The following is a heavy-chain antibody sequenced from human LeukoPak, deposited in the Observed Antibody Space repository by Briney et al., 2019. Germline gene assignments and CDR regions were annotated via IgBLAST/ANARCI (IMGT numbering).Heavy chain of an antibody. CDR1: GFTFSSYA. CDR3: AKDSVRGLLRYFDPLVDY. D-gene: IGHD3-9*01. CDR2: ISGSGGST. V-gene: IGHV3-23*01. Sequence: GGSLRLSCAASGFTFSSYAMSWVRQAPGKGLEWVSAISGSGGSTYYADSVKGRFTISRDNSKNTLYLQMNSLRAEDTAVYYCAKDSVRGLLRYFDPLVDYWGQGTLVTVSS. J-gene: IGHJ4*02.